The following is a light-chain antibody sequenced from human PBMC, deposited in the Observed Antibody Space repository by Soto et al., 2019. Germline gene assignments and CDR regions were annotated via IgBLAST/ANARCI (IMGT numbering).Light chain of an antibody. CDR3: QQYKSYWT. CDR1: QTISSW. Sequence: DIQMTQSPSTLSGSVGERVTITCRASQTISSWLAWYQQKPGKAPKVLIYDASSLESGVPSRFSGSGSGTEFTLTISSLQPDDFATYYCQQYKSYWTFGQGTKVDIK. J-gene: IGKJ1*01. CDR2: DAS. V-gene: IGKV1-5*01.